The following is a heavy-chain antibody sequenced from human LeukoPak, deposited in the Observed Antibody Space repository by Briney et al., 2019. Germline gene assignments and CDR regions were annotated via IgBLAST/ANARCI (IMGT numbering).Heavy chain of an antibody. CDR3: ARDMRGDGFDI. D-gene: IGHD2-2*01. CDR1: GFTFSTFW. Sequence: GGSLILSCAASGFTFSTFWMTWVRQAPGKGLEWVANIRQDGGEKCYVDSVEGRFTISRDNAKKSLFLQMNSLRVDDTAVYYCARDMRGDGFDIWGQGTMVTVSS. V-gene: IGHV3-7*04. J-gene: IGHJ3*02. CDR2: IRQDGGEK.